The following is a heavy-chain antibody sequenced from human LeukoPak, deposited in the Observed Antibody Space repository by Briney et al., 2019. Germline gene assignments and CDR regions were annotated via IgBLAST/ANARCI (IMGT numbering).Heavy chain of an antibody. Sequence: GGSLRLSCAASEFTFSKYAMNWVRQAPGKGLEWVSGINGSGVITFYADSVKGRFTISRDNSKNTLYLQMNSLRAEDTAIYYCAKDSSQGGDYFDSWGQGTLVAVSS. D-gene: IGHD3-16*01. CDR2: INGSGVIT. J-gene: IGHJ4*02. CDR1: EFTFSKYA. V-gene: IGHV3-23*01. CDR3: AKDSSQGGDYFDS.